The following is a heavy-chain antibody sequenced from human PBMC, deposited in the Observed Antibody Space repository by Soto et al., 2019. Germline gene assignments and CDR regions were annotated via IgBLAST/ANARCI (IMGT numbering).Heavy chain of an antibody. Sequence: QVQLQESGPGLVKPSETLSLICTVSGDSISNYYWSWIRQPAGKGLEWIGRIYTSGSTDYNPSLKSRVTMSVDTSKKQFSLKLRSVTAADTAVYYCATQTPEYSSSSTFDYWGQGTLVTVSS. D-gene: IGHD6-6*01. CDR3: ATQTPEYSSSSTFDY. V-gene: IGHV4-4*07. J-gene: IGHJ4*02. CDR1: GDSISNYY. CDR2: IYTSGST.